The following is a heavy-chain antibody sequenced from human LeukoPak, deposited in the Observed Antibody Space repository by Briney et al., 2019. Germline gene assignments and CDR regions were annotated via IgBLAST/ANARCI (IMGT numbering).Heavy chain of an antibody. D-gene: IGHD3-10*01. CDR3: ARGQEDSGTDY. Sequence: SQTLSLTCTVSGGSISSGDYYWSWIRQHPGKGLEWIGYIYYSGSTYYNPSLKSRVTISLDTSKNQFSLKLSSVTAADTAVYYCARGQEDSGTDYWGQGTLVTVSS. V-gene: IGHV4-31*03. CDR2: IYYSGST. CDR1: GGSISSGDYY. J-gene: IGHJ4*02.